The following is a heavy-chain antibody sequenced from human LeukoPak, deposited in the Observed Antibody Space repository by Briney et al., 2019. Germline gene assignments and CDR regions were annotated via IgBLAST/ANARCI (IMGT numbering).Heavy chain of an antibody. Sequence: GGSLRLSCAASGFTFSSYEMNWVRQAPGKGLEWVSYISSSGSTIYYADSAKGRFTISRDNAKNSLYLQMNSLRAEDTAVYYCARDAERWLQTPFDYWGQGTLVTVSS. CDR2: ISSSGSTI. V-gene: IGHV3-48*03. CDR1: GFTFSSYE. D-gene: IGHD5-24*01. CDR3: ARDAERWLQTPFDY. J-gene: IGHJ4*02.